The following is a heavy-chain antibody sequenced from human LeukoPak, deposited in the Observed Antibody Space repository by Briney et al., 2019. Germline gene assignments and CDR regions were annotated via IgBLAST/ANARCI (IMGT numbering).Heavy chain of an antibody. D-gene: IGHD1-26*01. V-gene: IGHV4-38-2*02. Sequence: PSETLSLTCTVSGYSISRAYNWGWVRQPPGKGLDWIASISHAGDTYYNPSLKSRVTISVDTSKNHFSLSLGSVTAPDTAVYFCARGEVGEFDHWGQGTLVTVSS. CDR3: ARGEVGEFDH. CDR2: ISHAGDT. CDR1: GYSISRAYN. J-gene: IGHJ4*02.